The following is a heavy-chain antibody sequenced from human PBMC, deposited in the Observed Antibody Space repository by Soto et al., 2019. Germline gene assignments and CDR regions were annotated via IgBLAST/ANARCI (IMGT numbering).Heavy chain of an antibody. J-gene: IGHJ2*01. V-gene: IGHV3-21*01. CDR1: GFTFSSYS. CDR2: ISSSSIYI. D-gene: IGHD2-21*02. Sequence: EVQLVESGGGLVKPGGSLRLSCAASGFTFSSYSMNWVREAPGKGLEWVSSISSSSIYIYYADSVKGRLTISRDNPKNSLYLKMNSLRAEETAVYYCARTAAVVTPPAWYFDLWGRGTLVTVSS. CDR3: ARTAAVVTPPAWYFDL.